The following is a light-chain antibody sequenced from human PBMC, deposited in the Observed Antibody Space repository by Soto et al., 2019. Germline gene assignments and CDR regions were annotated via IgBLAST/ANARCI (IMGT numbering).Light chain of an antibody. J-gene: IGKJ3*01. CDR1: QSINNRY. Sequence: EIVLTQSPGTLSLSPGERATLSCRASQSINNRYLAWYQQKPGQAPRLLIYAASSRATGIPDRFSGSGSGTDLTLTISRLEPEAFAVYYCQQFGSSPGFTFGPGTKVDIK. CDR3: QQFGSSPGFT. CDR2: AAS. V-gene: IGKV3-20*01.